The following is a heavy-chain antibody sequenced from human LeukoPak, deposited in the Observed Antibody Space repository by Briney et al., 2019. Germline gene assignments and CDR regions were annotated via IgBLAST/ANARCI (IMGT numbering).Heavy chain of an antibody. Sequence: ASLKVSCKASGYTFTSYDINWVRQATGQGLEWMGWMNPNSGNTGYAQKFQGRVTMTRNTSISTAYMELSSLRSEDTAVYYCARGNDDFWSGYSLYYYGMDVWGQGTTVTVSS. CDR2: MNPNSGNT. V-gene: IGHV1-8*01. CDR3: ARGNDDFWSGYSLYYYGMDV. CDR1: GYTFTSYD. J-gene: IGHJ6*02. D-gene: IGHD3-3*01.